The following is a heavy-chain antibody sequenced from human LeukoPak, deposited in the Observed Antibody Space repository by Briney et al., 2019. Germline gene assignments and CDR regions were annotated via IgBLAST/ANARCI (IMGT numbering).Heavy chain of an antibody. CDR1: GFSFSNYG. D-gene: IGHD6-19*01. Sequence: QPGRSLRLSCAASGFSFSNYGFHWVRQAPGKGLEWVAVIWYDGSKKYYADSVKGRFTISRDNSKNTLYLQMNSLRAEDTAVYYCARDIAVAGYYSDYWGQGTLVTVSS. V-gene: IGHV3-33*01. CDR2: IWYDGSKK. CDR3: ARDIAVAGYYSDY. J-gene: IGHJ4*02.